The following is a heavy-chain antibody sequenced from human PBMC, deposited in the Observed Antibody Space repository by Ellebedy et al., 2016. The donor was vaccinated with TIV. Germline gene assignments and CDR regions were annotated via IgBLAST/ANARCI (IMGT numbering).Heavy chain of an antibody. CDR3: ARDPGIAVAGLPNYFDY. CDR2: IRSKAYRVTT. Sequence: GGSLRLXXTASGFTFGDYALSWFRQAPGKGLECVGFIRSKAYRVTTEYAASLKGRFTISRDDSKSIAYLQMNSLKTEDTAVYYCARDPGIAVAGLPNYFDYWGQGALVTVSS. D-gene: IGHD6-19*01. J-gene: IGHJ4*02. CDR1: GFTFGDYA. V-gene: IGHV3-49*03.